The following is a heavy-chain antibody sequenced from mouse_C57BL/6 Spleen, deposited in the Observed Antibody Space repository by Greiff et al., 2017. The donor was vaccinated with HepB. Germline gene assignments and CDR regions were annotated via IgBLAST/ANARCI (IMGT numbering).Heavy chain of an antibody. J-gene: IGHJ1*03. Sequence: EVKLVESGGGLVKPGGSLKLSCAASGFNFSSYAMSWVRQTPEKRLEWVATISDGGSYTYYPDNVKGRFTISRDNTKNNLYLQMSHLKSEDTAMYYCARSYYGSSYWYFDVWGTGTTVTVSS. CDR2: ISDGGSYT. CDR3: ARSYYGSSYWYFDV. CDR1: GFNFSSYA. V-gene: IGHV5-4*03. D-gene: IGHD1-1*01.